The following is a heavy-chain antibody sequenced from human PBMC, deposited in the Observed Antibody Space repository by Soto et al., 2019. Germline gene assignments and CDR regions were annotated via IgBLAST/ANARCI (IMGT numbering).Heavy chain of an antibody. Sequence: QVQLVESGGGVVQPGRSLRLSCAGFGFTFSSYGMHGVRQAQGKGREGVAVIWYDGSNKYYEDSVKGRFTISRDNSKNTLYLQMNSLRAEDTAVYYCARVARGDSNWFDPWGQGTLVTVSS. CDR1: GFTFSSYG. J-gene: IGHJ5*02. CDR2: IWYDGSNK. D-gene: IGHD3-10*01. CDR3: ARVARGDSNWFDP. V-gene: IGHV3-33*01.